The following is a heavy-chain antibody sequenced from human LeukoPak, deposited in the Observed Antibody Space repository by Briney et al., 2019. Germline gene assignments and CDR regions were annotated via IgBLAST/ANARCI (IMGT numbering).Heavy chain of an antibody. Sequence: SETLSLTCTVSGYSISSGYYWGWIRQPPGKGLEWIGSIYHSGSTYYNPSLKSRVTISVDTSKNQFSLKLSSVTAADTAVYYCARGELAANWAFGYWGQGTLVTVSS. CDR2: IYHSGST. CDR1: GYSISSGYY. CDR3: ARGELAANWAFGY. V-gene: IGHV4-38-2*02. J-gene: IGHJ4*02. D-gene: IGHD7-27*01.